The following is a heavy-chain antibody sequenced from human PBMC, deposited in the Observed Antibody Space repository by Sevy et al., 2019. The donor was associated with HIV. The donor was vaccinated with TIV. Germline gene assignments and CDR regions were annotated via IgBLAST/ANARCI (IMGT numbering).Heavy chain of an antibody. CDR2: ISSSSSYI. CDR1: GFTFSSYS. CDR3: ARDPRTAAAGTRYFDY. V-gene: IGHV3-21*01. Sequence: GGSLRLSCAASGFTFSSYSMNWVRQAPGKGLEWVSSISSSSSYIYYADSVKGRLTISGDNAKNPLYLQMNSLRAEDTAVYYGARDPRTAAAGTRYFDYWGQGTLVTVSS. D-gene: IGHD6-13*01. J-gene: IGHJ4*02.